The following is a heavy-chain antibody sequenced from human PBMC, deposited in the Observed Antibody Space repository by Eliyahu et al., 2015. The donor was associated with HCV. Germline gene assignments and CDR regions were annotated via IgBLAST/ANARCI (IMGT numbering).Heavy chain of an antibody. CDR1: GFXFXXYA. J-gene: IGHJ5*02. D-gene: IGHD1-1*01. Sequence: EVQLLESGGGLVQPGGSXXLSCSASGFXFXXYAMSWVRQAPGKGLGWVSGVSASTSYTFYADSVKGRFTISRDNSKNTLFLQMTSLRVEDTAMCYCVKDLWSPAGTWGSFDAWGQGSLVTVPS. V-gene: IGHV3-23*01. CDR3: VKDLWSPAGTWGSFDA. CDR2: VSASTSYT.